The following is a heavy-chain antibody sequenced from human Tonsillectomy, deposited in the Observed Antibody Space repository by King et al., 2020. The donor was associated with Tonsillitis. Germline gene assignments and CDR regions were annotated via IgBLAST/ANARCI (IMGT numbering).Heavy chain of an antibody. CDR1: GDTFTTSA. V-gene: IGHV1-69*01. CDR2: IIPILGRA. CDR3: GRDLDGMDV. Sequence: QLVQSGAEVKKPGSSVKVSCKGSGDTFTTSAINWVRQAPGQGLEWMVDIIPILGRANYAQKFPGSVTITAEESTRTAYMELNRLRSEDTAVYYCGRDLDGMDVWGQGTTVTVSS. J-gene: IGHJ6*02.